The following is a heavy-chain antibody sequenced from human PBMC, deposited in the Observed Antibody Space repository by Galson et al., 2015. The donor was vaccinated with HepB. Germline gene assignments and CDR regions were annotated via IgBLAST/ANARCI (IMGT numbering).Heavy chain of an antibody. CDR1: GYTFTNYA. CDR2: INPGNGNT. Sequence: SVKVSCKASGYTFTNYAMHWVRQAPGQRLEWMAWINPGNGNTTYSQKFQGRVTITRDTSANTAYMELSSLRSEDTAVYFCARSRMVQGAIKINGWFDPWGQGTLVTVSS. CDR3: ARSRMVQGAIKINGWFDP. J-gene: IGHJ5*02. V-gene: IGHV1-3*01. D-gene: IGHD3-10*01.